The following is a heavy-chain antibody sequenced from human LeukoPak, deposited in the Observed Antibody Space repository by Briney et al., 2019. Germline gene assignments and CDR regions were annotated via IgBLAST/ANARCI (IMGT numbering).Heavy chain of an antibody. CDR3: ALAISGYDAPLYFDD. CDR2: ISYDGSNK. V-gene: IGHV3-30*04. Sequence: PGRSLRLSCAASGFTFSSYAMHWVRQAPGKGLEWVAVISYDGSNKYYADSVKGRFTISRDNSKNTLYLQMNSLRAEDTAVYYCALAISGYDAPLYFDDWGQGTLVTVSS. D-gene: IGHD5-12*01. CDR1: GFTFSSYA. J-gene: IGHJ4*02.